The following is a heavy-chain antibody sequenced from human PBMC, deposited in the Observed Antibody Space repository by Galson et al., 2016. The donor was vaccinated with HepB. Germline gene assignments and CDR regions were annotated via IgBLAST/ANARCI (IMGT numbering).Heavy chain of an antibody. V-gene: IGHV3-30*18. Sequence: SLRLSCAASGVTFGSYGMHWVRQAPGTGLEWVAFISYDGSNKKYADSVKGRFTISRDNSKKTLNLQMNSLRAEDTAVYYCAKDGRIYCSSASCHDHFHYWGQGTLVTVSS. D-gene: IGHD2-2*01. CDR2: ISYDGSNK. J-gene: IGHJ4*02. CDR1: GVTFGSYG. CDR3: AKDGRIYCSSASCHDHFHY.